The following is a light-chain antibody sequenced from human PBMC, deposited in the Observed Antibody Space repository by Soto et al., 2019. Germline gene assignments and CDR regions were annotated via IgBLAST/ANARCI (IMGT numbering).Light chain of an antibody. CDR3: QPYDSIPST. Sequence: DIVMTQSPDSLSVSLGERATINCKASQSVFSTSNNKNCIAWYQQKSGQPPKLLIYWASARESGFPDRFSGGGAGTDFTLTISSLHAEDVATYYCQPYDSIPSTFGQGTRVEI. J-gene: IGKJ1*01. V-gene: IGKV4-1*01. CDR1: QSVFSTSNNKNC. CDR2: WAS.